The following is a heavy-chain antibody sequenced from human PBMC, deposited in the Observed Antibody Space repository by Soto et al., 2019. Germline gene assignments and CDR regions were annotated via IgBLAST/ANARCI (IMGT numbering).Heavy chain of an antibody. CDR3: ARFPYGSGSYQFDY. Sequence: QVQLQQWGAGLLKPSETLSLTCAVYGGSFSGYYWSWIRQPPGKGLAWIGEINHSGSTNYNPSLQSRVTISVDTSKNQFSLKLSSVTAADTAVYYCARFPYGSGSYQFDYWGQGTLVTVSS. J-gene: IGHJ4*02. V-gene: IGHV4-34*01. CDR1: GGSFSGYY. D-gene: IGHD3-10*01. CDR2: INHSGST.